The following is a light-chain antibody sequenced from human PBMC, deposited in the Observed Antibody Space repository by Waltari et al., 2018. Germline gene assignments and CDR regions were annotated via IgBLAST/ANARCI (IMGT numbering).Light chain of an antibody. Sequence: SYELTQSPSVSVSPGQTARITCSGDALPRQYTYWYQQKPGQAPVLVISQDSERPSGIPERFSGSSSGTTVTLTISGVQAEDEADYYCQSADSSISYVVFGGGTKLTVL. CDR3: QSADSSISYVV. CDR2: QDS. V-gene: IGLV3-25*03. CDR1: ALPRQY. J-gene: IGLJ2*01.